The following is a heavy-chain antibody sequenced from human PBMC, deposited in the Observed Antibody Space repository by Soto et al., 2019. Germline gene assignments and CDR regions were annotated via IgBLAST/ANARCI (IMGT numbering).Heavy chain of an antibody. CDR2: IIPIFGTA. D-gene: IGHD2-15*01. V-gene: IGHV1-69*01. J-gene: IGHJ3*02. CDR3: ARVVAGYCSGGRGKGAFDI. Sequence: RQAPGQGLEWMGGIIPIFGTANYAQKFQGRVTITADESTSTAYMELSSLRSEDTAVYYCARVVAGYCSGGRGKGAFDIWGPG.